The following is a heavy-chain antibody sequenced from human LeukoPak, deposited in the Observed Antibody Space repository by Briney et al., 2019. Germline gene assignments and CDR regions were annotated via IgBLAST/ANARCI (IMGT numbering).Heavy chain of an antibody. Sequence: SETLSLTCAVYGGSFSGYYWSWIRQPPGKGLEWIGEINHSGSTNYNPSLKSRVTISVDTSKNQFSLKLSSVTAADTAVYYCARGSLGLFNYYGMDVWGQGTTVTVSS. CDR2: INHSGST. D-gene: IGHD3/OR15-3a*01. V-gene: IGHV4-34*01. J-gene: IGHJ6*02. CDR3: ARGSLGLFNYYGMDV. CDR1: GGSFSGYY.